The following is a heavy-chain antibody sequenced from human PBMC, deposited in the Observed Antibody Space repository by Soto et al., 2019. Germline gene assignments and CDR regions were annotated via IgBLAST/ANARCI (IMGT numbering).Heavy chain of an antibody. V-gene: IGHV3-73*01. D-gene: IGHD2-15*01. CDR3: TRYSDYNSYYMDV. CDR1: GFSFSASA. CDR2: IRSKPNNYAT. Sequence: GGSLRLSCAASGFSFSASAMHWVRQASGKGLEWVGRIRSKPNNYATEYAASVRGRFTISRDDSKNTAYLQMNSLKTEDTAVYYCTRYSDYNSYYMDVWGKGTTVTVSS. J-gene: IGHJ6*03.